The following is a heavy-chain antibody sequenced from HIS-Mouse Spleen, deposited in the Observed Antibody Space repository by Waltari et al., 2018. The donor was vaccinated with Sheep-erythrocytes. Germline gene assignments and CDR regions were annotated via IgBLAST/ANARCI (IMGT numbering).Heavy chain of an antibody. Sequence: QVQLVESGGGVVQPGRSLRLSCAASGFRFSSYGMHWVRQAPGKGLEWVAVIWYDGSNKYYADSVKGRFTISRDNSKNTLYLQMNSLRAEDTAVYYCAKASTATVVSHYFDYWGQGTLVTVSS. V-gene: IGHV3-33*06. J-gene: IGHJ4*02. CDR1: GFRFSSYG. CDR3: AKASTATVVSHYFDY. D-gene: IGHD4-17*01. CDR2: IWYDGSNK.